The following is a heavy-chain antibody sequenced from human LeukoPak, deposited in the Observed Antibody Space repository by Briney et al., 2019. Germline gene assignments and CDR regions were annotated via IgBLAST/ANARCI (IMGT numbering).Heavy chain of an antibody. Sequence: KSSETLSLTCAVSGGSITSNWWSWVRQPPGKGLEWIGEIYHSGSTNYNPSLKSRVTISVDKSKNQFSLKLSSVTAADTAVYYCARDISGSYYYFDYWGQGTLVTVSS. D-gene: IGHD1-26*01. CDR3: ARDISGSYYYFDY. V-gene: IGHV4-4*02. J-gene: IGHJ4*02. CDR2: IYHSGST. CDR1: GGSITSNW.